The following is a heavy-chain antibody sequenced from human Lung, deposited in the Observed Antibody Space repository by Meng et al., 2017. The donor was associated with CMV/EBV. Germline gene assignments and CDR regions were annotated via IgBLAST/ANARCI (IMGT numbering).Heavy chain of an antibody. V-gene: IGHV4-34*01. Sequence: SXTXSLXCAVYGGSFSGYYWSWIRQPQGKGLEWIGEINHSGSTNYNPSLKSRVTISVDTSKNQFSLKLSSVNAADTAVYYCARTTYDFWSGIYYYYYYGMDVWXQGTTVTVSS. J-gene: IGHJ6*02. CDR3: ARTTYDFWSGIYYYYYYGMDV. D-gene: IGHD3-3*01. CDR2: INHSGST. CDR1: GGSFSGYY.